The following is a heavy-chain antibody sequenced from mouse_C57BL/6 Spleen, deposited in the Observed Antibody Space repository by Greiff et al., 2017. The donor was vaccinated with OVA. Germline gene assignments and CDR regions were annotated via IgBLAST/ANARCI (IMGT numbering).Heavy chain of an antibody. V-gene: IGHV1-59*01. J-gene: IGHJ3*01. CDR1: GYTFTSYW. Sequence: QVQLQQPGAELVRPGTSVKLSCKASGYTFTSYWMHWVKQRPGQGLEWIGVIDPSDSYTNYNQKFKGKATLTVDTSSSTAYMQRSSLTSEDSAVYYCARGGSTPWFAYWGQGTLVTVSA. CDR2: IDPSDSYT. D-gene: IGHD6-1*01. CDR3: ARGGSTPWFAY.